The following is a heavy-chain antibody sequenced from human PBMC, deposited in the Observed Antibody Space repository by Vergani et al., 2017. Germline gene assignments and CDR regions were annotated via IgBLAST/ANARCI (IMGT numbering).Heavy chain of an antibody. D-gene: IGHD6-19*01. CDR1: GYTFTSYG. J-gene: IGHJ6*02. Sequence: QVQLVQSGAEVKKPGASVKVSCKASGYTFTSYGISWVRQAPGQGLEWMGWISAYNGNTNYAQKLQGRVTMTTDTFTSTAYMELRSLRSDDTAVYYCARDLMEDSSGWDLPLYYYGMDVWGQGTTVTVSS. V-gene: IGHV1-18*01. CDR3: ARDLMEDSSGWDLPLYYYGMDV. CDR2: ISAYNGNT.